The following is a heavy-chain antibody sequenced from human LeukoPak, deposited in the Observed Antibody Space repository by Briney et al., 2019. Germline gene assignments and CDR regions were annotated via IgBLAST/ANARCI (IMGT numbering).Heavy chain of an antibody. V-gene: IGHV3-23*01. CDR3: ARDVRWLRFVFDH. CDR2: TSGSGRSI. Sequence: PGGSLRLSCAASGFTFSTYAMSWVRQAPGKGLEWVSGTSGSGRSIHYADSVKGRFTISRDNAKNSLYLQMNSLRDEDTAVYYCARDVRWLRFVFDHWGQGIPVTVSS. CDR1: GFTFSTYA. J-gene: IGHJ4*02. D-gene: IGHD5-12*01.